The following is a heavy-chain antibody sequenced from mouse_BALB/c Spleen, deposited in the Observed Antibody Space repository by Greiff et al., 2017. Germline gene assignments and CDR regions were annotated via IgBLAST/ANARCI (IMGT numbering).Heavy chain of an antibody. CDR1: GFTFSSFG. CDR2: ISSGSSTI. CDR3: AREKRYDHYFDS. J-gene: IGHJ2*01. D-gene: IGHD2-14*01. V-gene: IGHV5-17*02. Sequence: EVHLVESGGGLVQPGGSRKLSCAASGFTFSSFGMHWVRQAPEKGLEWVAYISSGSSTIYYADTVKGRFTISRDNPKNTLFLQMTSLRSEDTAMYYCAREKRYDHYFDSWGQGTTLTVSS.